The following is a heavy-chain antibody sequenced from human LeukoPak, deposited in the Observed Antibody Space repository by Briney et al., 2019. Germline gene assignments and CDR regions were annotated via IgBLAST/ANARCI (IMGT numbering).Heavy chain of an antibody. CDR3: AKTPIVVVIRSEPYFDY. D-gene: IGHD3-22*01. J-gene: IGHJ4*02. CDR2: VYPGDSDT. Sequence: GESLNISCQGSGYTFTNSWIGWVHQVPGKGLEWMGIVYPGDSDTKYSPSFQGQVTFSFDKSINTAYLQWNSLRAEDTAVYYCAKTPIVVVIRSEPYFDYWGQGTLVTVSS. CDR1: GYTFTNSW. V-gene: IGHV5-51*07.